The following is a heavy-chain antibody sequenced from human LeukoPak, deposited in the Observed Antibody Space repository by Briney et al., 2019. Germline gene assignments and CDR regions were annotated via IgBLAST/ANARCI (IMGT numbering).Heavy chain of an antibody. Sequence: GGSLRLSCAASGFTFSSYSVNWVRQAPGKGLEWVSSISSSSSYIYYADSVKGRFTISRDNAKNSLYLQMNSLRAEDTAVYYCTTLLRFLEWLYFDYWGQGTLLTVSS. J-gene: IGHJ4*02. D-gene: IGHD3-3*01. CDR2: ISSSSSYI. CDR3: TTLLRFLEWLYFDY. CDR1: GFTFSSYS. V-gene: IGHV3-21*01.